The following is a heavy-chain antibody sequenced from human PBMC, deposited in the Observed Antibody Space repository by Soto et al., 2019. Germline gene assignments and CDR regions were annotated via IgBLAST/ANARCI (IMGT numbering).Heavy chain of an antibody. Sequence: PVGSLRISCAASGFTFSSYGMHWVRQAPGKGLEWVAVISYDGSNKYYADSVKGRFTISRDNSKNTLYLQMNSLRAEDTAVYYCAKDQIWDYWGQGTLVTVSS. CDR1: GFTFSSYG. V-gene: IGHV3-30*18. CDR3: AKDQIWDY. CDR2: ISYDGSNK. J-gene: IGHJ4*02.